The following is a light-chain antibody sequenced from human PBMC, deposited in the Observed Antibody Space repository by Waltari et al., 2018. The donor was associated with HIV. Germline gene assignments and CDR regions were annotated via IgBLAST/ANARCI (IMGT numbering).Light chain of an antibody. J-gene: IGKJ2*01. CDR1: QVISNS. V-gene: IGKV1-NL1*01. Sequence: DIQMTQSPSSLSASVGDRVTITCRASQVISNSLAWYQQRPGKAPKLLVYDASRLESGVPSRISGRGGGTDFTLTITTLQPEDFATYFCQQYYNIPRTFGQGTEVEV. CDR3: QQYYNIPRT. CDR2: DAS.